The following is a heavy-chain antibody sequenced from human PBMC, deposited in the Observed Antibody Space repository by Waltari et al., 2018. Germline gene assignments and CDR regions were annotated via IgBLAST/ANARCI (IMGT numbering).Heavy chain of an antibody. J-gene: IGHJ5*02. CDR2: IYTSGNT. Sequence: QVQLQESGPGLVKPSRTLSLTCTVSGGSLSSGTYYWSWIRQPAGKGLEWIGHIYTSGNTNYNPSLDSRVTISLNTSKNQFSLKLTSVTAADTAVYYCARDIVVVEAAPTWFDPWGQGTLVTVSS. CDR1: GGSLSSGTYY. CDR3: ARDIVVVEAAPTWFDP. V-gene: IGHV4-61*02. D-gene: IGHD2-15*01.